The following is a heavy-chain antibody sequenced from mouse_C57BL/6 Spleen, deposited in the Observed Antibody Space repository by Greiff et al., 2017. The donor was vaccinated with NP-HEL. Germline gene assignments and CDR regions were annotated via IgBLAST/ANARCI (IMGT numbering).Heavy chain of an antibody. D-gene: IGHD3-3*01. V-gene: IGHV1-80*01. J-gene: IGHJ4*01. CDR2: IYPGDGDT. CDR1: GYAFSSYW. Sequence: VKLVESGAELVKPGASVKISCKASGYAFSSYWMNWVKQRPGKGLEWIGQIYPGDGDTNYNGKFKGKATLTADKSSSTAYMQLSSLTSEDSAVYFCARGLAMDYWGQGTSVTVSS. CDR3: ARGLAMDY.